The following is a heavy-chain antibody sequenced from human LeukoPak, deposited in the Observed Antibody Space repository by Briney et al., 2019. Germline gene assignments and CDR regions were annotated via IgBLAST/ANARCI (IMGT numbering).Heavy chain of an antibody. Sequence: SETLSLTCTVAGGSISSGGYYWSWIRQPPGKGLEWIGYIYYSGSTNYNPSLKSRVTISVDTSKNQFSLKLSSVTAADTAVYYCAREDSGYDAFDIWGQGTMVTVSS. J-gene: IGHJ3*02. D-gene: IGHD5-12*01. V-gene: IGHV4-61*08. CDR2: IYYSGST. CDR1: GGSISSGGYY. CDR3: AREDSGYDAFDI.